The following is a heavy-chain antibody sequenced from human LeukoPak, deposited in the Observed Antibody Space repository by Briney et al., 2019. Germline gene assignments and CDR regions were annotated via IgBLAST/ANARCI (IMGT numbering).Heavy chain of an antibody. J-gene: IGHJ4*02. D-gene: IGHD3-22*01. Sequence: GGSLRLSCAASAFTFSSHYMAWVRQAPGRALEWVSAIIGDGAFTVYADSVKGRFTISRDNSKNTLYLQMNSLRAEDTAIYYCVKHYDSRGSIFDYWGQGTLVSVSS. CDR2: IIGDGAFT. CDR3: VKHYDSRGSIFDY. CDR1: AFTFSSHY. V-gene: IGHV3-23*01.